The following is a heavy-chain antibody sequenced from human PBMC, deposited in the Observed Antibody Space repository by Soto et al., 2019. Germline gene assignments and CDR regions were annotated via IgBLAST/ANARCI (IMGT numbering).Heavy chain of an antibody. V-gene: IGHV4-59*01. CDR3: ARDLVSDFWSGSNGMDV. CDR1: GGSISSYY. J-gene: IGHJ6*02. CDR2: IYYSGST. Sequence: KPSETLSLTCTVSGGSISSYYWSWIRQPPGKGLEWIGYIYYSGSTNYNPSLKSRVTISVDTSKNQFSLKLSSVTAADTAAYYCARDLVSDFWSGSNGMDVWGQGTTFTVSS. D-gene: IGHD3-3*01.